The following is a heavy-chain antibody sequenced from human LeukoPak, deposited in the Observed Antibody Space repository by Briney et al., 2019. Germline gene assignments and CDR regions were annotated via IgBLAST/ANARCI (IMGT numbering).Heavy chain of an antibody. CDR3: ARYLYSSGFFHFDY. CDR1: GYSFTNYW. Sequence: GESLKISCKGFGYSFTNYWIGWVRQMPGKGLEWMGIIYPGDSDTRYSPSFQGQVTTSADKSISTAYLQWSSLKASDTAMYYCARYLYSSGFFHFDYWGQGALVTVSS. CDR2: IYPGDSDT. V-gene: IGHV5-51*01. D-gene: IGHD6-19*01. J-gene: IGHJ4*02.